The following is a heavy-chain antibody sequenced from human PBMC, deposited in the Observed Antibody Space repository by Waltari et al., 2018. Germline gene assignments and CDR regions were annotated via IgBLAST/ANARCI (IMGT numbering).Heavy chain of an antibody. CDR2: ISHDGVVT. CDR1: GFTFSSYG. Sequence: EVQLVESGGGLVQPGGSLRLSCEVSGFTFSSYGMHWVRQAPGKGLVWVSRISHDGVVTTYADSVKGRFTVSRDNAKNTLYLQMNSLRADDTAVYYCSRDFDWLLFDYWGQGALVTVSS. J-gene: IGHJ4*02. CDR3: SRDFDWLLFDY. V-gene: IGHV3-74*01. D-gene: IGHD3-9*01.